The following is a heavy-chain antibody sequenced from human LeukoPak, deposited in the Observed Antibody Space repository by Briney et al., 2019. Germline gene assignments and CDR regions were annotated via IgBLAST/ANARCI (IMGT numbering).Heavy chain of an antibody. CDR1: GFTFSSYG. Sequence: GRSLRLFCAASGFTFSSYGKHWVRQAPGKGLEWVAVILYCGLNYYIADAVQGRFTHSRDNAKNQRYLQMNNLRADDKGVYFCARDVDEGGTELVHWGEGALVTVSS. V-gene: IGHV3-33*01. D-gene: IGHD1-26*01. CDR2: ILYCGLNY. J-gene: IGHJ4*02. CDR3: ARDVDEGGTELVH.